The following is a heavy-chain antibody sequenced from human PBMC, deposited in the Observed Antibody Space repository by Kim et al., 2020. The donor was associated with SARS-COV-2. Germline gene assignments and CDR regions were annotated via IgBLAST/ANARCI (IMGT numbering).Heavy chain of an antibody. J-gene: IGHJ4*02. CDR3: ARVWNYYDSSGYIDY. Sequence: DSVKGRFTISRDNAKNSLYLQMNSLRAEDTAVYYCARVWNYYDSSGYIDYWGQGTLVTVSS. V-gene: IGHV3-21*01. D-gene: IGHD3-22*01.